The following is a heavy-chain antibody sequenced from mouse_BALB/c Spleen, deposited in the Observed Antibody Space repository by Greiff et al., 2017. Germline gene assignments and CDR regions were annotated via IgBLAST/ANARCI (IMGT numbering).Heavy chain of an antibody. CDR2: ISSGSSTI. Sequence: EVKLMESGGGLVQPGGSRKLSCAASGFTFSSFGMHWVRQAPEKGLEWVAYISSGSSTIYYADTVKGRFTISRDNPKNTLFLQMTSLRSEDTAVYYCAKDGNYGFAYWGQGTLVTVSA. CDR1: GFTFSSFG. J-gene: IGHJ3*01. D-gene: IGHD2-1*01. V-gene: IGHV5-17*02. CDR3: AKDGNYGFAY.